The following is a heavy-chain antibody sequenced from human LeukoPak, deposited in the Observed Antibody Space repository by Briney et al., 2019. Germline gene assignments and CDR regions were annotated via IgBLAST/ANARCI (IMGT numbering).Heavy chain of an antibody. V-gene: IGHV4-31*03. CDR1: GGSISSGGYY. J-gene: IGHJ4*02. Sequence: SQTLSLTCTVSGGSISSGGYYWSWIRQHPGKGLEWIGYIYYSGSTYYNPSLKSRVTISVDASKNQFSLKLSSVTAADTAVYYCARADSSGYYSVDYWGQGTLVTVSS. CDR2: IYYSGST. D-gene: IGHD3-22*01. CDR3: ARADSSGYYSVDY.